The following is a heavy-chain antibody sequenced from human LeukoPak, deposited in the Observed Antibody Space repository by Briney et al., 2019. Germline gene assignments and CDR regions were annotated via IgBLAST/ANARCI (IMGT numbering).Heavy chain of an antibody. Sequence: PGGSLRLSCGASGFTFSSSGMHWVRQAPGKGLEWISYISTGSSTIYYADSVKGRFTISRDNAKNSLFLQMNSLRVEDTAVYYCARVLDYSEPYYMDVWGKGTTVTVSS. CDR3: ARVLDYSEPYYMDV. V-gene: IGHV3-48*01. CDR2: ISTGSSTI. J-gene: IGHJ6*03. D-gene: IGHD4-11*01. CDR1: GFTFSSSG.